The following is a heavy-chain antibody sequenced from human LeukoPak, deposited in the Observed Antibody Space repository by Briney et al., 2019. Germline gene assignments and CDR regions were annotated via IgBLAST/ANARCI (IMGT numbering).Heavy chain of an antibody. CDR1: GFTFGDYA. CDR2: IRSKAYGGTT. D-gene: IGHD2-15*01. V-gene: IGHV3-49*01. J-gene: IGHJ5*02. Sequence: PGGSLRLSCTASGFTFGDYAMSWFRQAPGKGLEWVGLIRSKAYGGTTEYAASVKGRFTISRDGSKSIAYLQMNSLKTEDTAVYYCTSLVGYCSGGSCYPNWFDPWGQGTLVTVSS. CDR3: TSLVGYCSGGSCYPNWFDP.